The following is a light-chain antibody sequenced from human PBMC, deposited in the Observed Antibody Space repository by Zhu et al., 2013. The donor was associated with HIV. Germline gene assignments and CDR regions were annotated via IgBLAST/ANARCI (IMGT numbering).Light chain of an antibody. CDR2: KAS. J-gene: IGKJ1*01. V-gene: IGKV1-5*03. CDR3: QQSYSAPPT. CDR1: QSIGRW. Sequence: DIQMSQSPSTLSASVGDRVTITCRASQSIGRWLAWYQQRPGKAPKLLIYKASTLESGVPSRFSGSGSGTEFTLTISSLQPDDFATYFCQQSYSAPPTFGQGTK.